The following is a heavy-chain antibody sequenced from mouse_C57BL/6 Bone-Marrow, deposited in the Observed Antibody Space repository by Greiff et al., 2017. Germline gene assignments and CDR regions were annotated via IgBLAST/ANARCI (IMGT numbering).Heavy chain of an antibody. V-gene: IGHV5-12*01. CDR1: GFTFSDYY. Sequence: EVHLVESGGGLVQPGGSLKLSCAASGFTFSDYYMYWVRQTPEKRLEWVAYISNGGGSTYYPDTVKGRFTISRDNAKNTLYLQMSRLKSEDTAMYYCARQPIGYYAMDYWGQGTSVTVSS. CDR3: ARQPIGYYAMDY. CDR2: ISNGGGST. J-gene: IGHJ4*01.